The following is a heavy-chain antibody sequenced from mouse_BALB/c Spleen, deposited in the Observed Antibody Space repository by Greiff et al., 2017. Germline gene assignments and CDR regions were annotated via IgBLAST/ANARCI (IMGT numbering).Heavy chain of an antibody. Sequence: VQLQQPGAELVKPGTSVKLSCKASGYNFTSYWINWVKLRPGQGLEWIGAIYPGNSDTSYNQKFKGKAKLTAVTSTSTAYMELSSLTNEDSAVYYCTRSDYGYAMDYWGQGTSVTVSS. CDR1: GYNFTSYW. J-gene: IGHJ4*01. CDR2: IYPGNSDT. V-gene: IGHV1-5*01. D-gene: IGHD1-1*01. CDR3: TRSDYGYAMDY.